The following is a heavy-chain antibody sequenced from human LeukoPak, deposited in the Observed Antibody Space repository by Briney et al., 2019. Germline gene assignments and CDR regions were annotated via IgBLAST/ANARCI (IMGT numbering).Heavy chain of an antibody. CDR1: GYTFTGYY. J-gene: IGHJ6*02. D-gene: IGHD5-24*01. CDR2: INPNSGGT. CDR3: ARGTRWLQLHYYYYGMDV. V-gene: IGHV1-2*02. Sequence: APVKVSCKASGYTFTGYYMHWVRQAPGQGLEWMGWINPNSGGTNYAQKFQGRVTMTRDTSISTAYMELSRLRSDDTAVYYCARGTRWLQLHYYYYGMDVWGQGTTVTVSS.